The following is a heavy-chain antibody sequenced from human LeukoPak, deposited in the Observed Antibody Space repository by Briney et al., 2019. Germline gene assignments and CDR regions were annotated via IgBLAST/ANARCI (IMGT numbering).Heavy chain of an antibody. D-gene: IGHD6-13*01. CDR2: IIPIFGTA. J-gene: IGHJ6*02. CDR1: GGTXSDYA. CDR3: ARSYSSSWNYYGMDV. V-gene: IGHV1-69*13. Sequence: SVKVSCKASGGTXSDYAISWVRQAPGQGLEWMGGIIPIFGTANYAQKFQGRVTITADESTSTAYMELSSLRSEDTAVYYCARSYSSSWNYYGMDVWGQGTTVTVSS.